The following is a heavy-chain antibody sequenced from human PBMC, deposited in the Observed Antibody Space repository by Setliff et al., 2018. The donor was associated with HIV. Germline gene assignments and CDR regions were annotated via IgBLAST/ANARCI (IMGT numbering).Heavy chain of an antibody. V-gene: IGHV3-15*01. Sequence: GGSLRLSCAASGFSFSNAWISWVRQAPGKGLEWVARIRAGGATEYAAAVKDRFTISRDDSKNTFYLQMNSLKTDDTGVYYCAIDVPTPLSQVDYWGQGTVVTVSS. CDR1: GFSFSNAW. D-gene: IGHD4-4*01. CDR2: IRAGGAT. CDR3: AIDVPTPLSQVDY. J-gene: IGHJ4*02.